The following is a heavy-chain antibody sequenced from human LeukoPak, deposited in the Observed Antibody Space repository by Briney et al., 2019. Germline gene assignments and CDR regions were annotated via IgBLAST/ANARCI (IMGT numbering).Heavy chain of an antibody. CDR2: TYYRSQWHN. V-gene: IGHV6-1*01. J-gene: IGHJ3*01. CDR3: AGGYAFDV. CDR1: GDSVSNNNYA. Sequence: SQTLWLTCAISGDSVSNNNYAWNWISQSPSRGLEWLGRTYYRSQWHNDYARSVMSRISVDPDTSKNQFSLHLDSVTPDDTAVYYCAGGYAFDVWGQGTMVTVSS.